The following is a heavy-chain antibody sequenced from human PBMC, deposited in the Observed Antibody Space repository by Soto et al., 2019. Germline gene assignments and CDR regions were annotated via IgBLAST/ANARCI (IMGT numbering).Heavy chain of an antibody. Sequence: QITLKESGPTLVKRIQTLTLTCTFSWFSLTTQGVNVGWSRQPPAKALEWLALIYWDDNEVYSPSLKNRLTITKDTSKSQVVLTLATVDPVDTATYYCVYRDFGDYFFQFWGQGILVNVSS. D-gene: IGHD4-17*01. CDR2: IYWDDNE. J-gene: IGHJ4*02. CDR3: VYRDFGDYFFQF. V-gene: IGHV2-5*02. CDR1: WFSLTTQGVN.